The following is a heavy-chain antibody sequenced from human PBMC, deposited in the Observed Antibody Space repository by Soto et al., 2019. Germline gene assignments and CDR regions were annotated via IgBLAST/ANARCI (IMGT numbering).Heavy chain of an antibody. J-gene: IGHJ5*02. CDR1: GFTFSSYG. CDR2: ITGSGGTT. CDR3: ARGLVVVITRDWFDP. Sequence: EVQLLESGGGLVQPGGSLRLSCAASGFTFSSYGMSWVRQAPGKGLEWVSGITGSGGTTYYADSVKGRFTISRDNSKNTLYLQMNSLRPEDTAIYYCARGLVVVITRDWFDPWGQGTLVTVSS. V-gene: IGHV3-23*01. D-gene: IGHD3-22*01.